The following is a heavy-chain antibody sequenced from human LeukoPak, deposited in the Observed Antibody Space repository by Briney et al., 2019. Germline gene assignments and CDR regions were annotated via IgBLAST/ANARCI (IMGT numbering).Heavy chain of an antibody. CDR1: GFTVSSNY. CDR3: AREGAYSSSWYRLYYFDY. J-gene: IGHJ4*02. V-gene: IGHV3-66*01. CDR2: IYSGGST. Sequence: QTGGSLRLSCAASGFTVSSNYMSWVRQAPGKGLEWVSVIYSGGSTYYADSVKGRFTISRDNSKNTLYLQMNSLRAEDTAVYYCAREGAYSSSWYRLYYFDYWGQGTLVTVSS. D-gene: IGHD6-13*01.